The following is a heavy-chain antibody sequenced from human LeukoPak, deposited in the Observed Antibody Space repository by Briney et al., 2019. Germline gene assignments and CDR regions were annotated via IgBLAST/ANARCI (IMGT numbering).Heavy chain of an antibody. CDR2: IIPIFGTA. D-gene: IGHD2-2*01. CDR1: GYTFTSYA. J-gene: IGHJ3*02. Sequence: GASVKVSCKASGYTFTSYAMNWVRQAPGQGLEWMGGIIPIFGTANYAQKFQGRVTITADESTSTAYMELSSLRSEDTAVYYCARGYCSSTSCYRGAFDIWGQGTMVTVSS. V-gene: IGHV1-69*13. CDR3: ARGYCSSTSCYRGAFDI.